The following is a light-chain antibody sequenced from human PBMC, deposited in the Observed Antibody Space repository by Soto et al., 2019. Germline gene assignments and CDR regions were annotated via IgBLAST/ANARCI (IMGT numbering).Light chain of an antibody. CDR3: QQRSTWPT. Sequence: VLTQSPATLSLSPWKRATLSCRASESVDFHLAWYQQKPGQAPRLLIYDASVRATGTPARFSGSGSGTAFTLTISSLEPEDFALYSCQQRSTWPTFGQGTRLEIK. J-gene: IGKJ5*01. CDR1: ESVDFH. V-gene: IGKV3-11*01. CDR2: DAS.